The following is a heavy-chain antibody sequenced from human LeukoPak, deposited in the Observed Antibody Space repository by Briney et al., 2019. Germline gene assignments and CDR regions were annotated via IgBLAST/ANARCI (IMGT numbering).Heavy chain of an antibody. CDR3: ARDGAAAGTDYFDY. D-gene: IGHD6-13*01. Sequence: PAGSLTLSCAASGFTFISYDLHWIRQAPGKGLEWMAIIWYDGNTKYYAESMKGLFTISRDNYKNTLHLLMNSTGAEDAAYYCCARDGAAAGTDYFDYWGKGTMVTVSS. CDR2: IWYDGNTK. V-gene: IGHV3-33*08. CDR1: GFTFISYD. J-gene: IGHJ4*02.